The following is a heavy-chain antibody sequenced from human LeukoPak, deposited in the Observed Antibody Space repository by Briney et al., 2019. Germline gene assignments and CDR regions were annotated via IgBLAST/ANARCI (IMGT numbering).Heavy chain of an antibody. Sequence: GGSLRLSCAASGFTFSSYTMHWVRQAPGKGLEWVAVISYDGSNKYYADSVKGRFTISRDNSKNTLYLQMNSLRAEDTAVYYCARDMLDTAMDDYWGQGTLVTVSS. D-gene: IGHD5-18*01. J-gene: IGHJ4*02. CDR1: GFTFSSYT. CDR3: ARDMLDTAMDDY. V-gene: IGHV3-30-3*01. CDR2: ISYDGSNK.